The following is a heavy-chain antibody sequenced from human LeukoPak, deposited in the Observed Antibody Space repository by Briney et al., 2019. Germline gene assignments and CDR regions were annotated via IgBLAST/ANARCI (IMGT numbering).Heavy chain of an antibody. J-gene: IGHJ4*02. CDR1: GGSFSCYY. CDR2: INHCGCT. Sequence: PSGTLSLTFAVYGGSFSCYYCSWIRQPPGKGREWIGVINHCGCTNYKLPIQRGVTISVDTSKYQYSLKLSSVTAADTAVYYCATTFIAARPPYFDYWGQGTLVTVSS. CDR3: ATTFIAARPPYFDY. D-gene: IGHD6-6*01. V-gene: IGHV4-34*01.